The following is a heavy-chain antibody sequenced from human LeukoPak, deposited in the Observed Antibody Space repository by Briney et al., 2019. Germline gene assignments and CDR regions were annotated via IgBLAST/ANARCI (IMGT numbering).Heavy chain of an antibody. J-gene: IGHJ3*02. CDR2: INPNSGGT. Sequence: ASVKVSCKASGGTFSSYAISWVRQAPGQGLEWMGWINPNSGGTNYAQKFQGRVTMTRDTSISTAYMELSRLRSEDTAVYYCARDGGYYDYVWGSYRGYAFDIWGQGTMVTVSS. CDR3: ARDGGYYDYVWGSYRGYAFDI. V-gene: IGHV1-2*02. D-gene: IGHD3-16*01. CDR1: GGTFSSYA.